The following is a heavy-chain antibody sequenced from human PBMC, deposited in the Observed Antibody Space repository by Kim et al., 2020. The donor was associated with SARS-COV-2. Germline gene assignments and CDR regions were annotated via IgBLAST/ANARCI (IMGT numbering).Heavy chain of an antibody. CDR2: INHSGST. CDR3: AREISNWFDP. CDR1: GGSFSGYY. Sequence: SETLSLTCAVYGGSFSGYYWSWIRQPPGKGLEWIGEINHSGSTNYNPSLKSRVTISVDTSKNQFSLKLSSVTAADTAVYYCAREISNWFDPWGQGTLVTV. V-gene: IGHV4-34*01. J-gene: IGHJ5*02.